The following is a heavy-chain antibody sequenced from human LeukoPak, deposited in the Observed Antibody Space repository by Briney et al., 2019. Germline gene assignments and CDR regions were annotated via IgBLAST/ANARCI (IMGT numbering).Heavy chain of an antibody. V-gene: IGHV4-39*01. CDR3: TVVVTAIPYYFDY. CDR2: ICYSGST. Sequence: SETLSLTCTVSGGSISSSSYYWGWIRQPPGKGLEWIGSICYSGSTYYNPSLKSRVTISVDTSKNQFSLKLSSVTAADTAVYYCTVVVTAIPYYFDYWGQGTLVTVSS. J-gene: IGHJ4*02. D-gene: IGHD2-21*02. CDR1: GGSISSSSYY.